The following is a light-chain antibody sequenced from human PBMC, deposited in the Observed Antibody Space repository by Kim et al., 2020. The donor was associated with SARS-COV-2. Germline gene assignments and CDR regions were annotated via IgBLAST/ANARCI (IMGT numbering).Light chain of an antibody. J-gene: IGKJ1*01. CDR3: QQYGNSPLT. CDR2: GAS. Sequence: IVLTQSPGTLSLSPGEIATLSCRSSLVVIGRYLVWYQQKPGQAPRLLIYGASSRASGIPDRFIGSGSGTDFTITISRLEQEDFAVYYCQQYGNSPLTFGQGTKVDIK. V-gene: IGKV3-20*01. CDR1: LVVIGRY.